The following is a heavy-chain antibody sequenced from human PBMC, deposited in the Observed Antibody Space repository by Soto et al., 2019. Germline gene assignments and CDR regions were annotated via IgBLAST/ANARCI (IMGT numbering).Heavy chain of an antibody. CDR2: IIPIFGTA. CDR1: GGTFSSYA. D-gene: IGHD2-2*02. Sequence: QLQLVQSGAEVKKPGSSVKVSCKASGGTFSSYAISWVRQAPGQGLEWMGGIIPIFGTANYAQKFQGRVTITADESTSIAYMELSSLRSEDTAVYYCASGIVVVPAAIVYYYYGMDVWGQGTTVTVSS. CDR3: ASGIVVVPAAIVYYYYGMDV. J-gene: IGHJ6*02. V-gene: IGHV1-69*01.